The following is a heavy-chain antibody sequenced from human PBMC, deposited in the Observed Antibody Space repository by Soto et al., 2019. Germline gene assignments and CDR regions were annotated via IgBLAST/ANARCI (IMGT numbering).Heavy chain of an antibody. D-gene: IGHD3-9*01. CDR1: GFSLSTSGVG. J-gene: IGHJ4*02. CDR3: AHKGPEDWPLDY. V-gene: IGHV2-5*02. Sequence: QITLKESDPTLMRPTQTLTLTCAFSGFSLSTSGVGVGWIRQPPGKALAWLAVIYWDDSKHYSPSLRSRLTITKDTSKNQVVLTMTNMDPMDTGTYYCAHKGPEDWPLDYWGQGTLVTVSS. CDR2: IYWDDSK.